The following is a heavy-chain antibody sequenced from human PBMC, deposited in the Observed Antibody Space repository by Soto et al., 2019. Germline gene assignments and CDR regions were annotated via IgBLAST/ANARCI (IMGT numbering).Heavy chain of an antibody. Sequence: SETLSLTCTVSGGSISSSSYYWGWIRQPPGKGLEWIGSIYYSGSTYYNPSLKSRVTISVDTSKNQFSLKLSSVTAADTAVYYCARITIFGVVFDYWGQGTLVTVS. D-gene: IGHD3-3*01. J-gene: IGHJ4*02. CDR1: GGSISSSSYY. CDR3: ARITIFGVVFDY. CDR2: IYYSGST. V-gene: IGHV4-39*01.